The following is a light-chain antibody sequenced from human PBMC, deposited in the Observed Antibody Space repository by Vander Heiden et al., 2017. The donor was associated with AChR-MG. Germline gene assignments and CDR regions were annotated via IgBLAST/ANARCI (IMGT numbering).Light chain of an antibody. J-gene: IGLJ1*01. CDR2: DVS. Sequence: CALTQPAPVPAPPGQSTTMSSTGTSCNVGSYNYASSYQQHERKAPNVMLNDVSRPPSVLSTRFSASDSCSTASLPISGLQTEDEAAYYYSSSSSNSAYIFGAGTKVTVL. V-gene: IGLV2-14*01. CDR3: SSSSSNSAYI. CDR1: SCNVGSYNY.